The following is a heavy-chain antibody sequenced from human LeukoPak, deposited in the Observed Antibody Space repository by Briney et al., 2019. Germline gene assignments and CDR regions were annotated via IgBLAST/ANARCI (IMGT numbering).Heavy chain of an antibody. V-gene: IGHV3-20*04. CDR2: INWNGGST. J-gene: IGHJ4*02. D-gene: IGHD3-10*01. CDR3: ASPVVGAGSSPYYLDY. CDR1: GFMFDDYG. Sequence: GGSLRLSCAASGFMFDDYGMSWVRQAPGKGLEWVSGINWNGGSTGYADSVKGRFTISRDNAKNSLYLQMNSLRAEDTALYYCASPVVGAGSSPYYLDYWGQGTLLTVSS.